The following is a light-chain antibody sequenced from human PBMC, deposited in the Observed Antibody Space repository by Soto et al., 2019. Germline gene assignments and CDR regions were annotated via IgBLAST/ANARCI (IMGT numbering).Light chain of an antibody. Sequence: EIVLTQSPGTLSLSPGERATLSCRASQSVSSSYLAWYQQKPGQAPRLLIYGASSRATGIPDRFSCSGSGTDFTLTISRLEPEDFAVYYCQQYGSSSFTFGPGTKVDIK. CDR1: QSVSSSY. J-gene: IGKJ3*01. CDR3: QQYGSSSFT. V-gene: IGKV3-20*01. CDR2: GAS.